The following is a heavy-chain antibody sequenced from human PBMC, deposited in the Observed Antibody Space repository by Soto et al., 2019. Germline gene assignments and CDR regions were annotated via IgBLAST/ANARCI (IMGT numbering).Heavy chain of an antibody. CDR2: ISAYNGNT. V-gene: IGHV1-18*01. D-gene: IGHD4-17*01. CDR1: GYTFTSYG. J-gene: IGHJ3*01. CDR3: ARVPHPFQSKEHDCGDYSV. Sequence: GASVKVSCKASGYTFTSYGISWVRQAPGQGLEWMGWISAYNGNTNYAQKLQGRVTMTTDTSTSTAYMELRSLRSDDTAVYYCARVPHPFQSKEHDCGDYSVWGQGTMVTVSS.